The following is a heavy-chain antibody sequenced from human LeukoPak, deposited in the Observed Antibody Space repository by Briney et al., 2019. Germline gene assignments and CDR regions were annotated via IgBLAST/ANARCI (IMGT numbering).Heavy chain of an antibody. CDR2: IYHSGST. D-gene: IGHD3-10*01. J-gene: IGHJ4*02. CDR1: GGSISSGGYY. Sequence: SETLSLTCTVSGGSISSGGYYWSWIRQPPGKGLEWIGYIYHSGSTYYNPSLKSRVTISVDTSKNQFSLKLSSVTAADTAVYYCARFRRGSLDYWGQGTLVTVSS. CDR3: ARFRRGSLDY. V-gene: IGHV4-30-2*01.